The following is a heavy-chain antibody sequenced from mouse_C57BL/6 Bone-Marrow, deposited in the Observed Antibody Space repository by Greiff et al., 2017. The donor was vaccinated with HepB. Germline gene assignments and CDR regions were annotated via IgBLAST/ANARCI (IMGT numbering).Heavy chain of an antibody. V-gene: IGHV7-1*01. CDR1: GFTFSDFY. CDR2: SRNKANDYTT. Sequence: EVKLMESGGGLVQSGRSLRLSCATSGFTFSDFYMEWVRQAPGKGLEWIAASRNKANDYTTEYSASVKGRFIVSRDTSQSILYLQMNALRAEDTANYYCARGQATYYAMDYWGQGTSVTVSS. D-gene: IGHD3-2*02. CDR3: ARGQATYYAMDY. J-gene: IGHJ4*01.